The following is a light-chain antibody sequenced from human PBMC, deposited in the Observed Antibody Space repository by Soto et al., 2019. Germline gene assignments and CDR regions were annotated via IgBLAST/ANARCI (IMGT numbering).Light chain of an antibody. CDR1: QSVSST. CDR2: GAS. V-gene: IGKV3D-15*01. J-gene: IGKJ1*01. CDR3: QQYNNWWT. Sequence: EIVMTQSPATLSVSPGERATLSCRASQSVSSTLAWYQQIPGQAPRLLIYGASTRATGVPARFSGSGSGTELTLTISMLKSEECAVYYCQQYNNWWTFGQGTKVEI.